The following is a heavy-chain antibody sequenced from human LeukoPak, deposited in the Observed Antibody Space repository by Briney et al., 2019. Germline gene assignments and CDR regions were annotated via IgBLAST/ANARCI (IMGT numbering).Heavy chain of an antibody. Sequence: GGSLRLSCAASGFTFSSYAMSWVRQAPGKGLEWVSSISGSGGSRYYADSVEGRFTISRDNSKNTLYLQMNSLRAEDTAVYYCANAYDILTGYQSDAFDIWGQGTMVTVSS. D-gene: IGHD3-9*01. CDR1: GFTFSSYA. V-gene: IGHV3-23*01. CDR2: ISGSGGSR. CDR3: ANAYDILTGYQSDAFDI. J-gene: IGHJ3*02.